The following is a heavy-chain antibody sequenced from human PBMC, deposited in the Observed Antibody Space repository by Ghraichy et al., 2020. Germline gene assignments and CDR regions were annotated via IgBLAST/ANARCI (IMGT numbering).Heavy chain of an antibody. CDR3: ARNWVD. D-gene: IGHD2-15*01. V-gene: IGHV4-34*04. J-gene: IGHJ4*02. CDR2: VNGSGAT. Sequence: GSLSLTCTVYGGSFSGYYPAWIRQIPGEGVGWIGEVNGSGATTVNPSPKSRATISVDTSKKQFSLNLRSVTAADTGVYYCARNWVDWGQGTLVAVSS. CDR1: GGSFSGYY.